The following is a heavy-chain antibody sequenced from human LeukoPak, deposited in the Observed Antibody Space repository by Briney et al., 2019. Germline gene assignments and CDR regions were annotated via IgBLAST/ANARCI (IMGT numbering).Heavy chain of an antibody. CDR2: ISYDGSNK. Sequence: GGSLSLSCAASGFTFSSYAMHWVRQAPGKGLEWVAVISYDGSNKYYADSVKGRFTISRDNSKNTLYLQMNSLRAEDTAVYYCARDQWLVPPSYYYYGMDVWGQGTTVTVSS. D-gene: IGHD6-19*01. CDR1: GFTFSSYA. CDR3: ARDQWLVPPSYYYYGMDV. V-gene: IGHV3-30-3*01. J-gene: IGHJ6*02.